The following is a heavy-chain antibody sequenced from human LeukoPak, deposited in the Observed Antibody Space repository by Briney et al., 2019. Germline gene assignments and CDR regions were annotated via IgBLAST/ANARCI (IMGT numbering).Heavy chain of an antibody. D-gene: IGHD2-21*02. CDR3: ARAGRTTRLLRGSDWFDP. J-gene: IGHJ5*02. Sequence: SETLSLTCAVYGGSFSGYYWSWIRQPPGKGLEWIGEINHSGSTNYNPSLKSRVTISVDTSKNQFSLKLSSVTAAETAVYYCARAGRTTRLLRGSDWFDPWGQGTLVTVSS. V-gene: IGHV4-34*01. CDR2: INHSGST. CDR1: GGSFSGYY.